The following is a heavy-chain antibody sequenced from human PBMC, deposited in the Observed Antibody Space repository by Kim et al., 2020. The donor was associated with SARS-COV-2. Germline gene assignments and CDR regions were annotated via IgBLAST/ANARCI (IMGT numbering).Heavy chain of an antibody. V-gene: IGHV3-30*02. J-gene: IGHJ3*02. D-gene: IGHD3-10*01. Sequence: YNASSVKGRLTTSRDNSKTPLYLQMNSMRAEDTAVYYCAKAAVRGRAFDIWGQGTMVTVSS. CDR3: AKAAVRGRAFDI.